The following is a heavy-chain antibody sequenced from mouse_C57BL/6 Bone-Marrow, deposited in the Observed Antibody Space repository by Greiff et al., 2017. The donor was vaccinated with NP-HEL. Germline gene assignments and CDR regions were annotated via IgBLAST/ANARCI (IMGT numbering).Heavy chain of an antibody. Sequence: EVMLVESGGGLVKPGGSLKLSRAASGFTFSSYAMSWVRQTPEKRPEWVATISDGGSYTYYPDNVKGRFTISRDNAKNNLYLQMSHLKSEDTAMYYCARDLAGAWYFDVWGTGTTVTVSS. CDR2: ISDGGSYT. CDR1: GFTFSSYA. V-gene: IGHV5-4*01. CDR3: ARDLAGAWYFDV. J-gene: IGHJ1*03.